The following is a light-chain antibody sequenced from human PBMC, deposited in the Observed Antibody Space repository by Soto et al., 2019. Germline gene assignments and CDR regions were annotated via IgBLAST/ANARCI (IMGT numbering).Light chain of an antibody. V-gene: IGKV1D-16*01. CDR1: QEVYAW. J-gene: IGKJ5*01. CDR3: QQYSAYPIT. CDR2: TAS. Sequence: IQMTQSPSSLAASVGDRVTITCRASQEVYAWLAWYQQKPGKSPKSLIYTASRLQTGVPSWFSGSGSGTDFTLTITNVQPEDFATYYCQQYSAYPITFVQGTRLEIK.